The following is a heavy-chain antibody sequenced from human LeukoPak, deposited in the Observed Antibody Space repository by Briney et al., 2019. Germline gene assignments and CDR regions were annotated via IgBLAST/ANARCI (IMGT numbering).Heavy chain of an antibody. Sequence: GASVKVSCKAAGYTFTGYYMFWVRQAPGQGLEWMGRINPNSGGTNYAQKFQGRVTMTRDTSISTAYMELSRLRSDDTAVYYCARGRRKPDYYDSSDRHDAFDIWGQGTMVTVSS. V-gene: IGHV1-2*06. J-gene: IGHJ3*02. CDR1: GYTFTGYY. CDR3: ARGRRKPDYYDSSDRHDAFDI. D-gene: IGHD3-22*01. CDR2: INPNSGGT.